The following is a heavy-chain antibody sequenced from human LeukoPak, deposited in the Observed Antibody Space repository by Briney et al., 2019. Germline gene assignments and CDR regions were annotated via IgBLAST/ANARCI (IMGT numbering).Heavy chain of an antibody. Sequence: PGGALRLSCAASGFAFSNYAMHWVRQAPGKGLEWLAFSSYDGTDKYYADSVKGRFTISRDNSKNTPYLQMNSLRAEDTAVYYCAKDEPGSYSPSDYWGQGTLVTVSS. CDR3: AKDEPGSYSPSDY. V-gene: IGHV3-30*18. CDR1: GFAFSNYA. J-gene: IGHJ4*02. CDR2: SSYDGTDK. D-gene: IGHD3-10*01.